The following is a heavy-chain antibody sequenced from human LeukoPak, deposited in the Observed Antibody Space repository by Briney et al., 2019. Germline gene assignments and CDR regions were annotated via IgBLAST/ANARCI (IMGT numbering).Heavy chain of an antibody. Sequence: GGSLRLSCAASGFTFSSYSMNWVRQAPGKGLEWVSSISSSSSYIYYADSVKGRFTISRDNAKNSLYLQMNSLRAEDTAVYYCARENSGSYEGDNWFDPWGQGTLDTVSS. CDR3: ARENSGSYEGDNWFDP. D-gene: IGHD1-26*01. CDR1: GFTFSSYS. V-gene: IGHV3-21*01. J-gene: IGHJ5*02. CDR2: ISSSSSYI.